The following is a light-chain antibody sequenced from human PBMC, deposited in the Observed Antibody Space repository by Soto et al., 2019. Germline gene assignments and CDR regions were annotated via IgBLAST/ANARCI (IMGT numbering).Light chain of an antibody. CDR3: HQYNSYWT. V-gene: IGKV1-5*03. CDR2: KTS. CDR1: QSIGSW. J-gene: IGKJ1*01. Sequence: DTPMTQSPSTLSASVGDRVTITCRASQSIGSWLAWYQPKPGKAPKLLIYKTSILENGVPSRFSGSGSGTEFTLSISSLQPDDFATYYCHQYNSYWTFGQGTKVDI.